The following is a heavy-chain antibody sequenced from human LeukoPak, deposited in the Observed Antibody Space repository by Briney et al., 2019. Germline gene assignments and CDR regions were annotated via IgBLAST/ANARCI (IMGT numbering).Heavy chain of an antibody. CDR3: ARAGWLQSQYNWFDP. CDR1: GYTFTSYY. D-gene: IGHD5-12*01. J-gene: IGHJ5*02. V-gene: IGHV1-46*01. CDR2: INPSGGTT. Sequence: GASVKVSCKASGYTFTSYYMHWVRQAPGQGLEWMGIINPSGGTTNYAQKFQGRVTITADESTSTAYMELSSLRSEDTAVYYCARAGWLQSQYNWFDPWGQGTLVTVSS.